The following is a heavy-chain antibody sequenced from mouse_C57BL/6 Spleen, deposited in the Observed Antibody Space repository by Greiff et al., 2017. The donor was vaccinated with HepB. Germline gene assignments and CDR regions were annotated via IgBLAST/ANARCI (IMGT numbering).Heavy chain of an antibody. CDR1: GYTFTDYY. J-gene: IGHJ3*01. V-gene: IGHV1-26*01. D-gene: IGHD2-4*01. CDR2: INPNNGGT. CDR3: ARLYDYDEGWFAY. Sequence: VQLQQSGPELVKPGASVKISCKASGYTFTDYYMNWVKQSHGKSLEWIGDINPNNGGTSYNQKFKGKATLTVDKSSSTAYMELRSLTSEDSAVYYCARLYDYDEGWFAYWGQGTLVTVSA.